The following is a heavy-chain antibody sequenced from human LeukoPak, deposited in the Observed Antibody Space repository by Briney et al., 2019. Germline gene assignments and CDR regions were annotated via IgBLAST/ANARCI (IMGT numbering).Heavy chain of an antibody. CDR2: IYYSGST. CDR1: GGSISSCY. Sequence: PSETLSLTCTVSGGSISSCYWSWIRQPPGKGLEWIGYIYYSGSTNYNPSLKSRVTISVDTSKNQFSLKLSSVTAADTAVYYCARAPTPYYYDSNLYYYYMDVWGKGTTVTVSS. CDR3: ARAPTPYYYDSNLYYYYMDV. J-gene: IGHJ6*03. V-gene: IGHV4-59*01. D-gene: IGHD3-22*01.